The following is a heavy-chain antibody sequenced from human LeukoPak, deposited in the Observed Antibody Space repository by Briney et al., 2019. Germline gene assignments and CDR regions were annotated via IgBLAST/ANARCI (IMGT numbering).Heavy chain of an antibody. Sequence: GGSLRLSCAASGFTFDDYAMHWVRQAPGKGLEWVSGISWNSGSIGYADSVKGRFTISRDNAKNSLYLQVNSLRAEDMALYYCAKAVSGEIVGASVFDYWGQGTLVTVSS. D-gene: IGHD1-26*01. CDR3: AKAVSGEIVGASVFDY. CDR1: GFTFDDYA. CDR2: ISWNSGSI. J-gene: IGHJ4*02. V-gene: IGHV3-9*03.